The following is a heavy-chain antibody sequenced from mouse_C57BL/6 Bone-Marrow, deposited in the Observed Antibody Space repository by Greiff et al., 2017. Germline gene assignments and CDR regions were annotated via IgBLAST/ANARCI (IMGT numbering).Heavy chain of an antibody. V-gene: IGHV1-59*01. D-gene: IGHD2-2*01. CDR1: GYTFTSYW. J-gene: IGHJ2*01. CDR2: IDPSDSYT. CDR3: ARGWLQYYFDY. Sequence: QVHVKQPGAELVRPGTSVKLSCKASGYTFTSYWMHWVKQRPGQGLEWIGVIDPSDSYTNYNQKFKGKATLTVDTSSSTAYMQLSSLTSEDSAVYYCARGWLQYYFDYWGQGTTLTVSS.